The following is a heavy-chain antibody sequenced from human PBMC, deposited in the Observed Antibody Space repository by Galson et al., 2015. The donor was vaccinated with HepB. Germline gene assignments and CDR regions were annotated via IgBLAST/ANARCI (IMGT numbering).Heavy chain of an antibody. CDR2: TYYRSKWYN. J-gene: IGHJ6*02. V-gene: IGHV6-1*01. Sequence: CAISGDSVSSNSAAWNWIRQSPSRGLEWLGRTYYRSKWYNDYAVSVKSRITINPDTSKNQFSLQLNSVTPEDTAVYYCARGGGLEYYYYYGMDVWGQGTTVTVSS. CDR3: ARGGGLEYYYYYGMDV. CDR1: GDSVSSNSAA. D-gene: IGHD1-1*01.